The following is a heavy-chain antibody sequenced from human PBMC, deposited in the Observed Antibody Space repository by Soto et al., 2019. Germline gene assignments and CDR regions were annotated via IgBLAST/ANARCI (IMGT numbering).Heavy chain of an antibody. CDR2: INWNGGST. Sequence: GGSLRLSCAASGFTFDDYGMSWVRQAPGKGLEWVSGINWNGGSTGYADSVKGRFTISRDNAKNSLYLQMNSLRAEDTALYHCARDWVAPGYCSSTSCALHNWFDPWGQGTLVTVSS. CDR3: ARDWVAPGYCSSTSCALHNWFDP. J-gene: IGHJ5*02. D-gene: IGHD2-2*01. CDR1: GFTFDDYG. V-gene: IGHV3-20*01.